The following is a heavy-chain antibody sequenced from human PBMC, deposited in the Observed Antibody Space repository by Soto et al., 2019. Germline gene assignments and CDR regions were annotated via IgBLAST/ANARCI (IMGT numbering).Heavy chain of an antibody. V-gene: IGHV1-69*08. Sequence: QVQLVQSGAEVKKPGSSVKVSCKASGGTFSSYTISWVRQAPGQGLEWMGRIIPILGIANYAQKFQGRVTITADKSTSTAYMELSSLRSADTAVYSCAREAMKAYYYGMDVWGQGTTVTVSS. J-gene: IGHJ6*02. CDR3: AREAMKAYYYGMDV. CDR1: GGTFSSYT. CDR2: IIPILGIA.